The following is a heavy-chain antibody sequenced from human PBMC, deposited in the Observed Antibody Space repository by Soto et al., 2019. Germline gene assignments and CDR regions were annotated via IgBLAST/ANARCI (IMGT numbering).Heavy chain of an antibody. CDR1: GGTFSSYA. Sequence: QVQLVQSGAEVKKPGSSVKVSCKASGGTFSSYAISWVRQAPGQGLEWMGGIIPIFGTANYAQKFQGRVTITADESTRTAYMELSSLRSEDTAVYYCARAQGAARNRAYYYYGMDVWGQGTTVTVSS. CDR2: IIPIFGTA. J-gene: IGHJ6*02. D-gene: IGHD6-6*01. V-gene: IGHV1-69*01. CDR3: ARAQGAARNRAYYYYGMDV.